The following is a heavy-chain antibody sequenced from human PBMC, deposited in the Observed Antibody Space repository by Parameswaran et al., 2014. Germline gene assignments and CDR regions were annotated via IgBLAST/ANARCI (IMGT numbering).Heavy chain of an antibody. J-gene: IGHJ4*02. V-gene: IGHV1-58*01. CDR3: AARLEPRIDY. Sequence: WVRQAPGQRLEWIGWIVVGSGNTNYAQKFQERVTITRDMSTSTAYMELSSLRSEDTAVYYCAARLEPRIDYWGQGTLVTVSS. CDR2: IVVGSGNT. D-gene: IGHD1-1*01.